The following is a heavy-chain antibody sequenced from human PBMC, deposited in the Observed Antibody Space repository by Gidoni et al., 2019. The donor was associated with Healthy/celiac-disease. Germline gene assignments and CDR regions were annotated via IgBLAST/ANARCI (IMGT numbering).Heavy chain of an antibody. CDR1: GYSVTSYW. J-gene: IGHJ5*02. Sequence: EVQLVQSGAEVKKPGESLKISCKGSGYSVTSYWIGWVRQMPGKGLAWMGIIYPGDSDTRYSPSFQGQVTISADKSISTAYLQWSSLKASDTAMYYCARRVAVTTFVGWFDPWGQGTLVTVSS. D-gene: IGHD4-17*01. CDR3: ARRVAVTTFVGWFDP. V-gene: IGHV5-51*03. CDR2: IYPGDSDT.